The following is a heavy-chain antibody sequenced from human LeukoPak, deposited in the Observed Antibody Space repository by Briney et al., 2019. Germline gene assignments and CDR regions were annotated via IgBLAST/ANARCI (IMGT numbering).Heavy chain of an antibody. J-gene: IGHJ4*02. D-gene: IGHD6-19*01. Sequence: AMXXVRQAPGXGLXWVSAISGSGGSTYYADSVKGRFTISRDNSKNTLYLQMNSLRAEDTAVYYCAKDPPGYSSGWYYWGQGTLVTVSS. CDR2: ISGSGGST. CDR1: A. V-gene: IGHV3-23*01. CDR3: AKDPPGYSSGWYY.